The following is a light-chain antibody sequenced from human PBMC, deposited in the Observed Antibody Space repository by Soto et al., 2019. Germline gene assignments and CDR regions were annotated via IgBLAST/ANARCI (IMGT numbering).Light chain of an antibody. V-gene: IGKV1-39*01. CDR3: LQTSNTLT. J-gene: IGKJ4*01. Sequence: DIQMTQSPSSLSASVGDRVTITCRTSQSIGRSLNWYQHKPGRAPKLLISSASSLRSGVPSRFTGSGSGTDFTLILSSLQPEDFATYYCLQTSNTLTFGGGTKLEI. CDR1: QSIGRS. CDR2: SAS.